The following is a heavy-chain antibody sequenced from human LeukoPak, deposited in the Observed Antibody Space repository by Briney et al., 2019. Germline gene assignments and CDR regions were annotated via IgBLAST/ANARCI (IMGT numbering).Heavy chain of an antibody. CDR2: INPSGGST. Sequence: GASVKVSCKAPGYTFTSYYMHWVRQAPGQGLEWMGIINPSGGSTSYAQKFQGRVTMTRDTSTSTVYMELSSLRSEDTAVYYCARAQKPVDQYYDNAFDIWGQGTMVTVSS. J-gene: IGHJ3*02. V-gene: IGHV1-46*01. CDR3: ARAQKPVDQYYDNAFDI. D-gene: IGHD3-22*01. CDR1: GYTFTSYY.